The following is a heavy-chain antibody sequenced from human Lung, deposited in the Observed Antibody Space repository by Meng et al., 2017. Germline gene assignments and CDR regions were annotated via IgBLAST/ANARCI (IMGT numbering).Heavy chain of an antibody. D-gene: IGHD2-15*01. J-gene: IGHJ4*02. V-gene: IGHV1-2*06. CDR3: ARGPGAVRSPYYFDY. CDR1: GYSFTGYY. CDR2: INTNSGDT. Sequence: QVQLVQSGAEGKKPGASVKVSCKASGYSFTGYYMHWVRQGPGQGLEWMGRINTNSGDTRYAQKFQGRVTMTRDTAISTAYMELSSLIFDDTAVYYCARGPGAVRSPYYFDYWGQGTLVTVSS.